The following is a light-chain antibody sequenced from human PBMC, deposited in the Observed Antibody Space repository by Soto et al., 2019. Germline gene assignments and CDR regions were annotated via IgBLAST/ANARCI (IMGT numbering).Light chain of an antibody. CDR3: SSYTSSSTLEV. CDR2: DVS. CDR1: SSDVGGYNY. Sequence: QSVLTQPTSVSGSPGQSITISCTGTSSDVGGYNYVSWYQHHPGKAPKLMIYDVSNRPSGVSNRFSGSKSGNTASLTISGLQAEDEAGYYCSSYTSSSTLEVFGSGTKLTVL. J-gene: IGLJ1*01. V-gene: IGLV2-14*03.